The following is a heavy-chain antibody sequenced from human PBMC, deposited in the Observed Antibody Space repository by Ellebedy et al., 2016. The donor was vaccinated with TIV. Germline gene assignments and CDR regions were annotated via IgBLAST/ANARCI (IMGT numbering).Heavy chain of an antibody. D-gene: IGHD2-2*02. CDR3: TRVGGDCSSTTCYTSDY. V-gene: IGHV3-49*03. CDR2: IRRKAYGGTA. J-gene: IGHJ4*02. CDR1: GFSFGDYA. Sequence: GESLKISXTASGFSFGDYAMNWFRQAPGKGLEWVGFIRRKAYGGTAEYAASVKGRFTISRDDSKSIAYLQMNSLKTEDTAFYYCTRVGGDCSSTTCYTSDYWGQGTLVTVSS.